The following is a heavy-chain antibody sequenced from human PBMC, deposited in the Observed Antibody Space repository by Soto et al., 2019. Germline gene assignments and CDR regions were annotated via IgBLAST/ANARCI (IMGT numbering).Heavy chain of an antibody. CDR3: ARGGSSPLNWFDP. D-gene: IGHD6-13*01. V-gene: IGHV4-4*02. J-gene: IGHJ5*02. Sequence: SETLSLTCAVSGGSISSSNWWSWVRQPPGKGLEWIGEIYHSGSTNYNPSLKSRVTISVDKSKNQFSLKLSSVTAADTAVYYCARGGSSPLNWFDPWGQGTLVTVSS. CDR1: GGSISSSNW. CDR2: IYHSGST.